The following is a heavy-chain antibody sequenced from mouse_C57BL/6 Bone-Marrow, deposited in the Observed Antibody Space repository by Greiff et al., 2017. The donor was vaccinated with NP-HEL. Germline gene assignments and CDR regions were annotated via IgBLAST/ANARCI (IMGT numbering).Heavy chain of an antibody. CDR1: EYEFPSHD. Sequence: DVMLVESGGGLVQPGESLKLSCESNEYEFPSHDMSWVRKTPEKRLELVAAINSDGGSTYYPDTMERRFIISRDNTKKTLYLQMSSLRSEDTALYYCARLGYYYGSSHYFDYWGQGTTLTVSS. CDR2: INSDGGST. J-gene: IGHJ2*01. V-gene: IGHV5-2*01. CDR3: ARLGYYYGSSHYFDY. D-gene: IGHD1-1*01.